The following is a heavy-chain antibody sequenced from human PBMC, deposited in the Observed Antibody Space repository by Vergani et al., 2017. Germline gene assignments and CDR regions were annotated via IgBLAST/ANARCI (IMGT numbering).Heavy chain of an antibody. CDR1: DGSINSRSYY. CDR3: ARGKYNSGDYYYYYGLDV. D-gene: IGHD3-22*01. V-gene: IGHV4-39*01. Sequence: QLLLQDSGPGQVKPSETLSLTCGVSDGSINSRSYYWAWICQPPGKGLEWIGMMFYSGTTYYNPSLKSRVTIFLDTSKSQFSLKVTSETAADTAVYFCARGKYNSGDYYYYYGLDVWGQGTTATVSS. J-gene: IGHJ6*02. CDR2: MFYSGTT.